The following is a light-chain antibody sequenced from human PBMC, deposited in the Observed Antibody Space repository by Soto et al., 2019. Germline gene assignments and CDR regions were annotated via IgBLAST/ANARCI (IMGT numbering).Light chain of an antibody. CDR2: GVS. CDR3: QQYGDSPWT. CDR1: ESVSTGY. J-gene: IGKJ1*01. V-gene: IGKV3-20*01. Sequence: EIELTQSPGTLSLSPGERATLSCRASESVSTGYLAWYQQKPGQAPRLLIYGVSSRAAAIPDRFSGSGSGTDFTLTISRLEPEDCAVYYCQQYGDSPWTFGQGTKVEVK.